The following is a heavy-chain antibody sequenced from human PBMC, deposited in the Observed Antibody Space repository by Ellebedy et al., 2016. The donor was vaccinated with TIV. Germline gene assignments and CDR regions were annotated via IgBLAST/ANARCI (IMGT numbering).Heavy chain of an antibody. CDR2: IDPSDSYT. CDR1: GYSFTSYW. J-gene: IGHJ3*02. V-gene: IGHV5-10-1*01. CDR3: ARHLGMTTVSHDAFDI. D-gene: IGHD4-17*01. Sequence: GGSLRLSCKGSGYSFTSYWISWVRQMPGKGLEWMGRIDPSDSYTNYSPSFQGHVTISADKSISTAYLQWSSLKASDTAMYYCARHLGMTTVSHDAFDIWGQGTMVTVSS.